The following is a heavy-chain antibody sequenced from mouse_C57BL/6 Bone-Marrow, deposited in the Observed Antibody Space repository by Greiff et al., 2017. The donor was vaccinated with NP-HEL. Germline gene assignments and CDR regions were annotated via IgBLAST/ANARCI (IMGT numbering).Heavy chain of an antibody. CDR2: FDPSASYT. Sequence: QVQLQQSGAELVKPGASVKLSCKASGYTFTSYWMQWVKQRPGQGLEWIGEFDPSASYTNYNQKFKGKATLTVDTSCSTDYMQLSSLTSEDSAVYYCVRGGYGCSYFDYGGEATTRTVSS. V-gene: IGHV1-50*01. CDR1: GYTFTSYW. D-gene: IGHD1-1*01. J-gene: IGHJ2*01. CDR3: VRGGYGCSYFDY.